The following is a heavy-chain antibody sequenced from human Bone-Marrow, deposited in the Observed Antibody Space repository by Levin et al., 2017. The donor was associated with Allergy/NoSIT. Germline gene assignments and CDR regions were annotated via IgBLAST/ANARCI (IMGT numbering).Heavy chain of an antibody. D-gene: IGHD3-10*01. J-gene: IGHJ6*02. Sequence: GGSLRLSCAASGFTFSSYGMHWVRQAPGKGLEWVAVISYDGSNKYYADSVKGRFTISRDNSKNTLYLQMNSLRAEDTAVYYCAKEFALGDFGDYYYYYGMDVWGQGTTVTVSS. CDR2: ISYDGSNK. CDR1: GFTFSSYG. CDR3: AKEFALGDFGDYYYYYGMDV. V-gene: IGHV3-30*18.